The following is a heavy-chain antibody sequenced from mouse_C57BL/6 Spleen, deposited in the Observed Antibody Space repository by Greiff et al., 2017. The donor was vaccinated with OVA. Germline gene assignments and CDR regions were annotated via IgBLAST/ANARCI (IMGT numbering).Heavy chain of an antibody. CDR1: GYTFTSYW. D-gene: IGHD5-5*01. CDR2: IDPSDSYT. Sequence: QVQLQQPGAELVMPGASVKLSCKASGYTFTSYWMHWVKQRPGQGLELIGEIDPSDSYTNYNQKFKGKSTLTVDKSSSTAYMQLSSLTSEDSAVYYCARYYLYAMDYWGQGTSVTVSS. CDR3: ARYYLYAMDY. V-gene: IGHV1-69*01. J-gene: IGHJ4*01.